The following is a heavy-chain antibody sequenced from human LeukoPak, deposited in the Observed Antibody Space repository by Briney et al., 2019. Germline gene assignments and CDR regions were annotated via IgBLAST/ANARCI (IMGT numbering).Heavy chain of an antibody. CDR1: GGSISSYY. D-gene: IGHD3-10*01. V-gene: IGHV4-4*07. J-gene: IGHJ4*02. Sequence: YPSETLSLTCTVSGGSISSYYWSWIRQPAGKGLEWIGRIYTSGSTNYNPSLKSRVTMSVDTSKNQFSLKLSSVTAADTAVYYCAGDLTDYYGSGSYYGYFDYWGQGTLVTVSS. CDR2: IYTSGST. CDR3: AGDLTDYYGSGSYYGYFDY.